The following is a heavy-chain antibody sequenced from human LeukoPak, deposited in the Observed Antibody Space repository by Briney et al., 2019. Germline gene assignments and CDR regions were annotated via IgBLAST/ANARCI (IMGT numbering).Heavy chain of an antibody. CDR1: GSSISGYY. CDR3: ARGGRYYGSGTYWNY. D-gene: IGHD3-10*01. J-gene: IGHJ4*02. V-gene: IGHV4-59*01. Sequence: SETLSLTCNVSGSSISGYYWSWIRQPPGKGLEWVAYIYGSGSTNYNPSLKSRVTISVDASKNQFPLKLNNTSAADTALYYCARGGRYYGSGTYWNYWGQGTLVTVSS. CDR2: IYGSGST.